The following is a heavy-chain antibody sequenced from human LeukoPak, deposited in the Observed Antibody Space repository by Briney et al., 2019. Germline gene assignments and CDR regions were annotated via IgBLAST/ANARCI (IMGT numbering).Heavy chain of an antibody. CDR3: AREGLQIVVVPAARYYYYYYMDV. Sequence: GGSLRLSCAASGSTFSSYWMSWVRQAPGKGLEWVANIKQDGSEKYYVDSVKGRFTISRDNAKNSLYLQMNSLRAEDTAVYYCAREGLQIVVVPAARYYYYYYMDVWGKGTTVTISS. D-gene: IGHD2-2*01. V-gene: IGHV3-7*01. CDR1: GSTFSSYW. J-gene: IGHJ6*03. CDR2: IKQDGSEK.